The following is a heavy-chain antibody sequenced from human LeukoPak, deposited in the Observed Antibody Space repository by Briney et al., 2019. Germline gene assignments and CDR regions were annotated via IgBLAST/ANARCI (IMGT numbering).Heavy chain of an antibody. J-gene: IGHJ6*03. Sequence: GASVKVSCKASGYTFTGYYMHWVRQAPGQGLEWMGRINPNSGGTNYAQKFQGRVTMTRDTSISTAYMELSSLRSEDTAVYYCARGPLARKVYYYYYYMDVWGKGTTVTVCS. CDR3: ARGPLARKVYYYYYYMDV. CDR1: GYTFTGYY. CDR2: INPNSGGT. V-gene: IGHV1-2*06.